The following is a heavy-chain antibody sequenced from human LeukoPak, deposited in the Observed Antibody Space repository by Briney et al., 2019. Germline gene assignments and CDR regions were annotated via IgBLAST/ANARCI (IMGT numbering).Heavy chain of an antibody. D-gene: IGHD5-12*01. CDR2: ISDDGSNT. CDR3: AKDRYSGGFLIDY. CDR1: GFTFSGYG. V-gene: IGHV3-30*18. J-gene: IGHJ4*02. Sequence: GGSLRLSCAASGFTFSGYGMHWVRQAPGKGLEWVAVISDDGSNTYYADSVKGRFTISRDNSKNTLYLQMNSLRPEDTAVYHCAKDRYSGGFLIDYWGQGTLVTVSS.